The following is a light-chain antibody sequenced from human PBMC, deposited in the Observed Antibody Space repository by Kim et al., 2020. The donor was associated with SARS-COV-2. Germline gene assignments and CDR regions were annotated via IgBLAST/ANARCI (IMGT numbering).Light chain of an antibody. Sequence: VSPGQTASITCSGDKLGDKYACWYQQKPGQSPVLVIYQDSKRPSGIPERFSGSNSGNTATLTISGTQAMDEADYYCQAWDSSTHVFGTGTKVTVL. V-gene: IGLV3-1*01. J-gene: IGLJ1*01. CDR1: KLGDKY. CDR3: QAWDSSTHV. CDR2: QDS.